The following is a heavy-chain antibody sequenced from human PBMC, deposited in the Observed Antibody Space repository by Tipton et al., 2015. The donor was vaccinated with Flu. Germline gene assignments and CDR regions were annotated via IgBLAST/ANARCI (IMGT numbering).Heavy chain of an antibody. V-gene: IGHV4-38-2*02. D-gene: IGHD3-22*01. CDR3: ARERLGEYNSSGYPDS. Sequence: TLSLTCSVSGDSIGSRYFWGWIRQPPGKGLEWIGRIYAAGDTKYNPSLKSRVTISLDTSKNQFSLRLNSVTAADTAVYYCARERLGEYNSSGYPDSWGQGGLVTVSS. CDR1: GDSIGSRYF. J-gene: IGHJ4*02. CDR2: IYAAGDT.